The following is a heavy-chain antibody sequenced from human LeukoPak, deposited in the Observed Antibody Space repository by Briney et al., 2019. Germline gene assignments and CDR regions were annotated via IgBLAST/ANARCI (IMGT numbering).Heavy chain of an antibody. Sequence: GGSLRLSCAASGFTFSSYWMHWVRQVPGKGLVWVARINPGGSSITYADSVKGRFTVSRDNAKNTLYLQMDSLRAEDTGVYYCARSNQADDYWGQGTLVTVSS. V-gene: IGHV3-74*01. D-gene: IGHD1-14*01. J-gene: IGHJ4*02. CDR1: GFTFSSYW. CDR2: INPGGSSI. CDR3: ARSNQADDY.